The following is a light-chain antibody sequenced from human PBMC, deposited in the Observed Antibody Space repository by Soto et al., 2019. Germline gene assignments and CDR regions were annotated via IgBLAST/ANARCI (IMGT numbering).Light chain of an antibody. Sequence: QSALTQPRSVSGSPGQSVTISCTGTRRDVGGYNYVSWYQQHPGKAPKLMIYDVSKRPSGVPDRFSGSKSGNTASLTISGLQAEDEADYYCCSYAGSPYVFGTGTKLTVL. CDR3: CSYAGSPYV. J-gene: IGLJ1*01. V-gene: IGLV2-11*01. CDR1: RRDVGGYNY. CDR2: DVS.